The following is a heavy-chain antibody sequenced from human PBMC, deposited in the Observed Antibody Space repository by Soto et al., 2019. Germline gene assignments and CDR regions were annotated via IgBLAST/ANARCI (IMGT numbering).Heavy chain of an antibody. CDR2: IYYSGST. CDR1: GGSISSYY. CDR3: ARPYSNFQFDP. V-gene: IGHV4-59*01. J-gene: IGHJ5*02. D-gene: IGHD4-4*01. Sequence: PSETLSLTCTVSGGSISSYYWSWIRQPPGKGLEWIGYIYYSGSTNYNPSLKSRVTISVDTSKNQSSLKLSSVIAADTAVYYCARPYSNFQFDPWGQGTLVTVSS.